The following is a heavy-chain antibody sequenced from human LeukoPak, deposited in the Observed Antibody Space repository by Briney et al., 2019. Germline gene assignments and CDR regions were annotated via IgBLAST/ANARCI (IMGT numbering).Heavy chain of an antibody. V-gene: IGHV1-2*06. J-gene: IGHJ4*02. D-gene: IGHD5/OR15-5a*01. Sequence: ASVRVSCKASGYTFTGYYMHWVRQAPGQGLEWMGRINPNNGVTNYAQNFQGRVTMTRDTSISTLYMDLSRLRSDDTAVYFCARGGVYTDSWGQGTLVTVSS. CDR1: GYTFTGYY. CDR2: INPNNGVT. CDR3: ARGGVYTDS.